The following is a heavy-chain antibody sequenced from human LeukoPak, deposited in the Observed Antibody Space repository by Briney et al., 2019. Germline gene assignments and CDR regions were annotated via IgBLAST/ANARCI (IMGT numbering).Heavy chain of an antibody. CDR1: GFTFSSYA. D-gene: IGHD1-26*01. Sequence: GGSLRLSCAASGFTFSSYAMHWVRQAPGKGLEWVAVISYDGSNKYYADSVKGRFTISRDNSKNTLYLQMNSLRAEDTAVYFYARLILWETSNALDIWGQGTMVTVSS. CDR3: ARLILWETSNALDI. V-gene: IGHV3-30*04. J-gene: IGHJ3*02. CDR2: ISYDGSNK.